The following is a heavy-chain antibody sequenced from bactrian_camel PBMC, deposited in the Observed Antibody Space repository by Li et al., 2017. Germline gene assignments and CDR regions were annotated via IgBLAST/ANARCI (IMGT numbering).Heavy chain of an antibody. Sequence: DVQLVESGGGLVQPGGSLRLSCAASGFAFSSYDMSWVRQAPGKGLEWVSFIHSAGTTTYYTDSVKGRFTISLDHGTNTMYLQANRLKPDDGGMYYCASDPFGGPCRDATDFRYWGQGTQVTVS. CDR3: ASDPFGGPCRDATDFRY. V-gene: IGHV3S40*01. J-gene: IGHJ6*01. D-gene: IGHD4*01. CDR1: GFAFSSYD. CDR2: IHSAGTTT.